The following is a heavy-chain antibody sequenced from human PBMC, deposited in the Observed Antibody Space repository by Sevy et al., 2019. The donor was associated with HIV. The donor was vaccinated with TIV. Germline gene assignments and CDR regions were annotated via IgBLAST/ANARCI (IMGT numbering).Heavy chain of an antibody. CDR2: INNDGSVR. CDR1: GFSLSAYW. CDR3: ARGIGKSEAF. D-gene: IGHD1-26*01. J-gene: IGHJ4*02. V-gene: IGHV3-74*01. Sequence: GGSLRLSCKCSGFSLSAYWMHWVRQIPGKGLDWVSHINNDGSVRQYADSVKGRFTISRDNVRNTLYLQMESLRAEDAGVYYCARGIGKSEAFWGQGTLVTVSS.